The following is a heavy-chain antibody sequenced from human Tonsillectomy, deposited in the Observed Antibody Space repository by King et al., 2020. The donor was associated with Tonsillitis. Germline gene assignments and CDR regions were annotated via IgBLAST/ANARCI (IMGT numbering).Heavy chain of an antibody. CDR1: GYSFTNYW. D-gene: IGHD3-10*01. V-gene: IGHV5-10-1*03. CDR2: IDPIDSHT. J-gene: IGHJ5*02. Sequence: VQLVESGAELKKPGESLRISCQVSGYSFTNYWITWVRQTPGKGLEWMGRIDPIDSHTDYSPSFQGHVTFLVDKSINTAYLQWSSLQASDTARYFCARRLSGSGHYGGIRLDPGGQGTLVIVSS. CDR3: ARRLSGSGHYGGIRLDP.